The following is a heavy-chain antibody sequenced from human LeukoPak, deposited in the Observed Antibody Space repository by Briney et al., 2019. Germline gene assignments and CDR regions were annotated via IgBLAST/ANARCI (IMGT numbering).Heavy chain of an antibody. D-gene: IGHD3-10*01. V-gene: IGHV4-39*01. CDR3: ARQISDYYYYYIDV. CDR1: GGSISSSNYY. Sequence: SETLSLTCSVSGGSISSSNYYWGWIRQPPGKGLEWIGTIYYSGTTYYNPSLESRVIISEDMSKNQFSLTLRSVTAADTAVYYCARQISDYYYYYIDVWGKGTTVTVSS. CDR2: IYYSGTT. J-gene: IGHJ6*03.